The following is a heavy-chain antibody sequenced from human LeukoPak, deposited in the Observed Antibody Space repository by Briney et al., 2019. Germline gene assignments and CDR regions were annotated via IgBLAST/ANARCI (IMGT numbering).Heavy chain of an antibody. CDR1: GFTFSSYG. D-gene: IGHD6-6*01. CDR3: ARGEWSSSPFDY. J-gene: IGHJ4*02. V-gene: IGHV3-30*02. Sequence: PGGSLRLSCAASGFTFSSYGMHWVRQAPGKGLEWAAFIRYDGSNKYYADSVKGRFTISRDNSKNTLYLQMNSLRAEDTALYYCARGEWSSSPFDYWGQGTLVTVSS. CDR2: IRYDGSNK.